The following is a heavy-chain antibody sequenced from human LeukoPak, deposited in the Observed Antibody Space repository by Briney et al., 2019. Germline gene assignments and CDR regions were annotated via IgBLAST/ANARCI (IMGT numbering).Heavy chain of an antibody. V-gene: IGHV3-23*01. CDR3: AKTYYYDSSGYYY. D-gene: IGHD3-22*01. Sequence: GGSLRLSCTASGFTFGDYAMSWFRQAPGKGLEWVSAISGSGGSTYYADSVKGRFTISRDNSKNTLYLQMNSLRAEDTAVYYCAKTYYYDSSGYYYWGQGTLVTVSS. CDR1: GFTFGDYA. J-gene: IGHJ4*02. CDR2: ISGSGGST.